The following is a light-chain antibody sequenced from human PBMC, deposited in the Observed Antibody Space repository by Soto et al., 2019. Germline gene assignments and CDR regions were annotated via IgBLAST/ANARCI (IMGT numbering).Light chain of an antibody. CDR1: FSNIGSNT. Sequence: QSVLTQPPSASGTPGQRVTISCSGSFSNIGSNTVNWYQQLPGTAPKLLIYNNNQRPSGVPDRFSGSKSGTSASLAISGLQSEDESDYYCASKDDSLNGVVFGGGTKLTV. V-gene: IGLV1-44*01. CDR3: ASKDDSLNGVV. CDR2: NNN. J-gene: IGLJ2*01.